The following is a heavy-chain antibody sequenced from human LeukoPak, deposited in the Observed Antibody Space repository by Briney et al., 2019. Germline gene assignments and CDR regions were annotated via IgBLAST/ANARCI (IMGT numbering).Heavy chain of an antibody. D-gene: IGHD2-2*02. CDR2: ISAYNGHT. Sequence: ASVKVSCKASGYTFTSYGISWVRQAPGQGLEWMGWISAYNGHTNYTQKLQGRVTMTTDTSTSTAYMELRSLRSDDTAVYFCVRDGHRLYDYYYYYMDVWGKGTTVTVSS. J-gene: IGHJ6*03. CDR1: GYTFTSYG. V-gene: IGHV1-18*01. CDR3: VRDGHRLYDYYYYYMDV.